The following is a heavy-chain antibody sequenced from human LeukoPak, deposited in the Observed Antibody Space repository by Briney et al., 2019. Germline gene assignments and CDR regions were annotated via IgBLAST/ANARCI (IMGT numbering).Heavy chain of an antibody. Sequence: GGSLRLSCAASGFIFSSYVMNWVRQAPGKGLEWVSGISDSDDNTHYADSVKGRFTISRDNSKNTLYLHTNSLRAEDTAVYYRAKGGLRFGFDSWGQGTLVTVSS. V-gene: IGHV3-23*01. D-gene: IGHD3-3*01. CDR1: GFIFSSYV. J-gene: IGHJ4*02. CDR2: ISDSDDNT. CDR3: AKGGLRFGFDS.